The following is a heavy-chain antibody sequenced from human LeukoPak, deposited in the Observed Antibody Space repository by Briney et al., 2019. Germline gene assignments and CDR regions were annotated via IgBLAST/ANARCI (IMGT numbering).Heavy chain of an antibody. J-gene: IGHJ4*02. CDR2: INTDTGNP. D-gene: IGHD2-8*01. V-gene: IGHV7-4-1*02. CDR1: GYTLISYA. Sequence: GSVKVSCKASGYTLISYAMNWVRQAPGQGLEWMGWINTDTGNPTYAQGFAGRFVFSLDTSVSTAYLQINSLKAEDTAVYYCARGQLYCTNGVCYRYHFDYWGQGTLVTVSS. CDR3: ARGQLYCTNGVCYRYHFDY.